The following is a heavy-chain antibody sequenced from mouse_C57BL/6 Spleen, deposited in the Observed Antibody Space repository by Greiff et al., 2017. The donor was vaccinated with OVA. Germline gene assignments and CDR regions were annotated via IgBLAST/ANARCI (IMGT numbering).Heavy chain of an antibody. D-gene: IGHD1-1*01. J-gene: IGHJ4*01. CDR1: GYTFTDYY. CDR2: INPNNGGT. CDR3: ALTDYYAMDY. V-gene: IGHV1-26*01. Sequence: VQLQQSGPELVKPGASVKISCKASGYTFTDYYMNWVKQSHGKSLEWIGDINPNNGGTSYNQKFKGKATLTVDKSSSTAYMELRSLTSEDSAVYYCALTDYYAMDYWGQGTSVTVSS.